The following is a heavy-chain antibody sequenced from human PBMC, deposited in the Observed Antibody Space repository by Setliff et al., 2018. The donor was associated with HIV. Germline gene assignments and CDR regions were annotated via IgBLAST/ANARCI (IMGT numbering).Heavy chain of an antibody. D-gene: IGHD3-22*01. V-gene: IGHV1-69-2*01. Sequence: ASVKVSCKASGYTFTAYYMHWVQQAPGKGLEWVGRVDPEDGETMYAEKFQGRVTITADTSTDTAYLELSSLSSEDTAVYYCATVSGDYYDSSDRPWGQGTLVTVSS. CDR1: GYTFTAYY. CDR3: ATVSGDYYDSSDRP. J-gene: IGHJ5*02. CDR2: VDPEDGET.